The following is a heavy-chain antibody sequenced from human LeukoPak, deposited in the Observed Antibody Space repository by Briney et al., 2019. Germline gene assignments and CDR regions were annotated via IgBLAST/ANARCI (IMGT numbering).Heavy chain of an antibody. CDR3: ARNTGTYDSSGYYYYYYGMDV. D-gene: IGHD3-22*01. CDR2: INPNSGGT. V-gene: IGHV1-2*02. Sequence: ASVKVSCEASGYTFTGYYMHWVRQAPGQGLEWMGWINPNSGGTNYAQKFQGRVTMTRDTSISTAYMELSRLRSDDTAVYYCARNTGTYDSSGYYYYYYGMDVWGQGTTVTVSS. CDR1: GYTFTGYY. J-gene: IGHJ6*02.